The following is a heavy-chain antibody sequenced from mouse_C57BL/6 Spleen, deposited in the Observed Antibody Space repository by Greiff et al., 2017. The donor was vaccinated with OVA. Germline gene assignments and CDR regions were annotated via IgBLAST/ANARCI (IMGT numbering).Heavy chain of an antibody. CDR2: IHPNSGST. CDR3: ARGESSGYFYYFDY. V-gene: IGHV1-64*01. CDR1: GYTFTSYW. Sequence: VQLQQSGAELVKPGASVKLSCKASGYTFTSYWMHWVKQRPGQGLEWIGMIHPNSGSTNYNEKFKSKATLTVDKSSSTAYMQLSSLTSEDSAVYYCARGESSGYFYYFDYWGQGTTLTVSS. J-gene: IGHJ2*01. D-gene: IGHD3-2*02.